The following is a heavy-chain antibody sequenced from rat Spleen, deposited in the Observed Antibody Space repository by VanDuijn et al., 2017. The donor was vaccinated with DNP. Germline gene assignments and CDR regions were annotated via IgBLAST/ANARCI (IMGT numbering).Heavy chain of an antibody. CDR1: GFIFSNHW. V-gene: IGHV5-7*01. Sequence: EVQLVESGGGPVQPGRSLKLSCVASGFIFSNHWMTWVRQAPKKGLEWVATISYDGSETYYRDSVKGRFTISRDNARSTLYLQMDSLRSEDTAAYYCAGRPPPTRGPFDYWGQGITVTVSS. CDR3: AGRPPPTRGPFDY. D-gene: IGHD1-4*01. J-gene: IGHJ2*01. CDR2: ISYDGSET.